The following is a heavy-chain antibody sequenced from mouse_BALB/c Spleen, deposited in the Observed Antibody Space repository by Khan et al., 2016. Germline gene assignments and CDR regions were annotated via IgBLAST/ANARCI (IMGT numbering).Heavy chain of an antibody. CDR1: GFAFSSYW. CDR3: ARGTPFAN. CDR2: IYPGDGDT. Sequence: QVQLQQPGAELVRPGSSVKISCKASGFAFSSYWMNWVKQRPGQGLEWIGQIYPGDGDTNYNGKFKGKATLTEDKSSSTAYMQLSSLTSEDSAFYFCARGTPFANWGQGTLVTVSA. J-gene: IGHJ3*01. D-gene: IGHD2-14*01. V-gene: IGHV1-80*01.